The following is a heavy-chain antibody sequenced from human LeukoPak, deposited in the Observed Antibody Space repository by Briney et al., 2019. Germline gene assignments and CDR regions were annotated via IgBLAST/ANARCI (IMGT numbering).Heavy chain of an antibody. D-gene: IGHD4-17*01. CDR1: GFAFSSYW. CDR3: ARSSTVTTYWYFDL. Sequence: PGGSLRLSCAASGFAFSSYWMHWVRQAPGKGLVWVSRINSDGSSTSYADSVKGRFTISRDNAKNTLYLQMNSLRAEDTAVYYCARSSTVTTYWYFDLWGRGTLVTVSS. CDR2: INSDGSST. J-gene: IGHJ2*01. V-gene: IGHV3-74*01.